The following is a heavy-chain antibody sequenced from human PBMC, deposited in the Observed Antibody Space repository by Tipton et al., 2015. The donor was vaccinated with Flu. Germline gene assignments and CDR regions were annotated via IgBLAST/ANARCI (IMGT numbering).Heavy chain of an antibody. CDR2: IYYSGTT. D-gene: IGHD1-1*01. CDR3: ARDLWNDRRAYYYYGVDV. V-gene: IGHV4-39*07. Sequence: TLSLTCTVSGDSISTTIYYWGWVRQPPGKGLEWIGSIYYSGTTYYNPSLKSRVTISVDSSKNEFSLTLASLTAADTAVYYRARDLWNDRRAYYYYGVDVWGQGP. J-gene: IGHJ6*02. CDR1: GDSISTTIYY.